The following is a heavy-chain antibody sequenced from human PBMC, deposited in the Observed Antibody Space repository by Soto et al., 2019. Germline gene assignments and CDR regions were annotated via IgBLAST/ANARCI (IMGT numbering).Heavy chain of an antibody. CDR2: ISGYNGNT. J-gene: IGHJ4*02. CDR3: ARVDYYDSSGYYGY. V-gene: IGHV1-18*04. D-gene: IGHD3-22*01. CDR1: GYTFPNYG. Sequence: QVQLVQSGVEVKKPGASVKVSCKASGYTFPNYGINWVRQAPGQGLEWMGWISGYNGNTDYAQNLQDRVTLTTDASTSSVYMELRSLRSDDTAVYYCARVDYYDSSGYYGYWGQGTLITVSS.